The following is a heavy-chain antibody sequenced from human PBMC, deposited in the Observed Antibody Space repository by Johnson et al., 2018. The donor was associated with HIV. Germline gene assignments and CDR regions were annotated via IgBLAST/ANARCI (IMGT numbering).Heavy chain of an antibody. V-gene: IGHV3-74*01. CDR3: ASAQLLADDAFSN. CDR1: GFTFSSYW. Sequence: VQLVESGGGLVQPGGSLRLSCAASGFTFSSYWMHWVRQAPGKGLVRVSRIDTDGSSTSDADAVKGRFTISRDNAKNTLYLQLNRLRVEDTAIYYCASAQLLADDAFSNWGQGTMVTVSS. D-gene: IGHD6-6*01. J-gene: IGHJ3*01. CDR2: IDTDGSST.